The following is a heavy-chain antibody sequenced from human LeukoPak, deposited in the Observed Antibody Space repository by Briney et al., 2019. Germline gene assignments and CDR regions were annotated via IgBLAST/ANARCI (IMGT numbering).Heavy chain of an antibody. V-gene: IGHV1-18*01. CDR3: ARVATSSSSNYYYYYGMDV. CDR2: ISAYKGNT. CDR1: GYTFTSYG. J-gene: IGHJ6*02. D-gene: IGHD2-2*01. Sequence: ASVKVSCKASGYTFTSYGISWVRQAPGQGLEWMGWISAYKGNTNYAQKLQGRVTMTTDTSTSTAYMELRSLRSDDTAVYYCARVATSSSSNYYYYYGMDVWGQGTTVTVSS.